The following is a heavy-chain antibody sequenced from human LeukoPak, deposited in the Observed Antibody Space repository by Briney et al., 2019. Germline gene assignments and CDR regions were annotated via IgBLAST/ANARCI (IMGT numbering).Heavy chain of an antibody. V-gene: IGHV4-61*02. D-gene: IGHD6-19*01. Sequence: SETLSLTSTVSGGSISSGSYYWSWIRQPAGKGLEWIGRIYTSGSTNYNPSLKSRVTISVDTSENQFSLKLSSVTAADTAVYYCARGLAGYSGGDDAFDTWGQGTMVTVSS. CDR1: GGSISSGSYY. J-gene: IGHJ3*02. CDR3: ARGLAGYSGGDDAFDT. CDR2: IYTSGST.